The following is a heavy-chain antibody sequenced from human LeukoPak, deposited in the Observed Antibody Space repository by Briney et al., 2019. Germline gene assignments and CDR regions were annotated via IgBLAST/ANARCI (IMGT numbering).Heavy chain of an antibody. J-gene: IGHJ4*02. CDR3: AKELAAVGVPSFDS. D-gene: IGHD6-13*01. Sequence: GGSLRLSCAASEFTFSSYAMSWVRQTPGKGLEWVSGIRSTGGGTYYADSVKGRFTISRDNSKNTLCLQMNSLRAEDTAVYYCAKELAAVGVPSFDSWGQGTLVTVSS. CDR2: IRSTGGGT. V-gene: IGHV3-23*01. CDR1: EFTFSSYA.